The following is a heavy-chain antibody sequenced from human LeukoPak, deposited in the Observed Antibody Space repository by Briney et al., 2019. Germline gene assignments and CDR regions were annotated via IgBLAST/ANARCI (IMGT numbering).Heavy chain of an antibody. J-gene: IGHJ4*02. D-gene: IGHD6-6*01. V-gene: IGHV3-7*01. Sequence: GGSLKLSCAGSGFSFNYYDMNWVRQAPGKGLEWVANIKQDGSETYYVDSVKGRFTISRDNAKNSLYLQMNSLRAEDTAIYYCATGRAAHLFDYWGQGILVTVSS. CDR3: ATGRAAHLFDY. CDR2: IKQDGSET. CDR1: GFSFNYYD.